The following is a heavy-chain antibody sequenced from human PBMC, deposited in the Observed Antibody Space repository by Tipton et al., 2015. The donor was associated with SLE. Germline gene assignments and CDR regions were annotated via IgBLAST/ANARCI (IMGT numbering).Heavy chain of an antibody. CDR1: GGSISSYY. CDR3: ARDLSGAHYDL. V-gene: IGHV4-59*01. D-gene: IGHD3-3*01. Sequence: TLSLTCTVSGGSISSYYWSWIRLPPGKGLEWIGCIYYSGNTNYNPSLKSRVTISVDTSKNRFSLNLSSVTAADTAVYYCARDLSGAHYDLWGRGTLFTVSS. CDR2: IYYSGNT. J-gene: IGHJ2*01.